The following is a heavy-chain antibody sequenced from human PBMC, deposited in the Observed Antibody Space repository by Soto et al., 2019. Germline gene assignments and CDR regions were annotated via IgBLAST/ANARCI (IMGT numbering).Heavy chain of an antibody. J-gene: IGHJ4*02. V-gene: IGHV3-23*01. D-gene: IGHD3-10*01. CDR1: GFTFSSYS. Sequence: GSLRLSCAASGFTFSSYSMSWVRQAPGKGLEWVSAISASGGSTFYADSVKGRFSISRDNSKNTLYLQMNSLSAEDTAVYYCAMGYYGSGSYRSAFDSWGQGTLVTVSS. CDR3: AMGYYGSGSYRSAFDS. CDR2: ISASGGST.